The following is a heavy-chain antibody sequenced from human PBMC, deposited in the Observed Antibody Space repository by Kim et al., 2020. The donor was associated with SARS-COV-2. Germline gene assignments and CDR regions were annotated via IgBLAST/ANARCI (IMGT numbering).Heavy chain of an antibody. Sequence: GGSLRLSCAASGFTFSNFWMSWVRQAPGKGLEWVANIKKDGSEKYYVDSVKGRFTISRDNARNSLYLQMNSLTAEDTAVYYCAREGAWDSSSWYWGYWGQGTLVTVSS. CDR3: AREGAWDSSSWYWGY. D-gene: IGHD6-13*01. CDR1: GFTFSNFW. V-gene: IGHV3-7*01. CDR2: IKKDGSEK. J-gene: IGHJ4*02.